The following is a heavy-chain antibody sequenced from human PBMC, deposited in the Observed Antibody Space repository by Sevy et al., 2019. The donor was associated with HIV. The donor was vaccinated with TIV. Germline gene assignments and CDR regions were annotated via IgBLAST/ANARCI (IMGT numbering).Heavy chain of an antibody. CDR1: GFTFDDYA. J-gene: IGHJ4*02. CDR3: AKGHAFSTYAALEY. CDR2: ISSNSATV. D-gene: IGHD2-2*01. Sequence: SLRLSCAASGFTFDDYAMSWVRQVPGKGLEWVATISSNSATVNYVDSVKGRFTISRDNAKNSLYLQMNSLRPEDTAFYYCAKGHAFSTYAALEYWGRGALVTVSS. V-gene: IGHV3-9*01.